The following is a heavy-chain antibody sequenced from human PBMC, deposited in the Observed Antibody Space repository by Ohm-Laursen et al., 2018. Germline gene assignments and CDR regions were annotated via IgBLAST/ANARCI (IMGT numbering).Heavy chain of an antibody. CDR2: ITPSGDST. V-gene: IGHV3-23*01. J-gene: IGHJ4*02. CDR3: ASLGEFSHDY. Sequence: SLRLSCAASGFTFSSYAMSWVRQAPGTGLAWVSAITPSGDSTYYADSVKGRFTISRDNSKNMVYLQMNSLRAEDTAVYYCASLGEFSHDYWGQGTLVTVSS. D-gene: IGHD3-3*01. CDR1: GFTFSSYA.